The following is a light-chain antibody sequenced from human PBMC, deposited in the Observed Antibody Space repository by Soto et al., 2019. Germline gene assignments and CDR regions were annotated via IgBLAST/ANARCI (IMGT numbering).Light chain of an antibody. J-gene: IGLJ3*02. Sequence: QSVLTQPPSASGTPGQRVTISCSGSSSNIGSNTVNWYQQLPGTAPKLLIYSDNQRPSGVPDRFSGSKSGTSASLAISGLQSEDEADYYCAAWDDSLNGSNWVFGGGTKL. CDR1: SSNIGSNT. CDR2: SDN. CDR3: AAWDDSLNGSNWV. V-gene: IGLV1-44*01.